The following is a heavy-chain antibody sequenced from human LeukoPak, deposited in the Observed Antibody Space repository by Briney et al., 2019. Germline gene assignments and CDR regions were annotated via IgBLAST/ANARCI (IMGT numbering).Heavy chain of an antibody. CDR2: IYPGDSDT. J-gene: IGHJ4*02. Sequence: GESLKISCMRSGYSFTSFSIGWVRQMPGKGLEWMGIIYPGDSDTRYSPSFQGQVTISADKSISTAYLQWSSLKASDTAMYYRAAGRGSGWPYLDYWGQGTLVTVSS. CDR1: GYSFTSFS. CDR3: AAGRGSGWPYLDY. V-gene: IGHV5-51*01. D-gene: IGHD6-19*01.